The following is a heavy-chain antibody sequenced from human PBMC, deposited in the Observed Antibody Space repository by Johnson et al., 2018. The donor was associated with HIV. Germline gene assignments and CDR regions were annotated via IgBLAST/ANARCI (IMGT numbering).Heavy chain of an antibody. Sequence: VQLVESGGGVVQPGRSLRLSCAASEFTLSNYAMHWVRQAPGKGLEWVALISYDGSNKYYADSVKGRFTISRDNAKNSLYLQMNSLRAEDTAVYYCARVLYYYGSGSYYVRAFDIWGQGTMVTVSS. J-gene: IGHJ3*02. CDR1: EFTLSNYA. CDR2: ISYDGSNK. CDR3: ARVLYYYGSGSYYVRAFDI. V-gene: IGHV3-30-3*01. D-gene: IGHD3-10*01.